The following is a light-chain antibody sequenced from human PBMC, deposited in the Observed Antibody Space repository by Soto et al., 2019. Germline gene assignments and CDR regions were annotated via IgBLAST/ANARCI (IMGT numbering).Light chain of an antibody. V-gene: IGKV1-5*03. CDR1: PSISSW. J-gene: IGKJ1*01. CDR2: KAS. Sequence: DIQMTQSPSTLSASVGDRVTITCRASPSISSWVAWYQQKPGKAPRLLIYKASTLQSGVPSRFSGSGSGTEFTLAISSLQPDNSATNYCQQYNDNWTFGQGT. CDR3: QQYNDNWT.